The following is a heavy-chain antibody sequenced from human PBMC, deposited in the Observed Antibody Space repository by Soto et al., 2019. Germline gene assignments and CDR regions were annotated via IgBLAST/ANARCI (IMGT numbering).Heavy chain of an antibody. CDR2: FDPEDGET. Sequence: GASVKVSCKVSGYILTELSMHWVRQAPGKGLEWMGGFDPEDGETIYAQKFQGRVTMTEDTSTDTAYMELSSLRSEDTAVYYCATDLLYYYDSSGYNFDYWGQGTLVTVSS. CDR1: GYILTELS. D-gene: IGHD3-22*01. V-gene: IGHV1-24*01. J-gene: IGHJ4*02. CDR3: ATDLLYYYDSSGYNFDY.